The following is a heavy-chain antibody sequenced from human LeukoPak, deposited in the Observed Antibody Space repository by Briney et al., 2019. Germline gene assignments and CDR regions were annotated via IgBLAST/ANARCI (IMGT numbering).Heavy chain of an antibody. CDR2: IIPILGIA. Sequence: SVKVSCKASGGTFSSYTISWVRQAPGQGLEWMGRIIPILGIANYAQKFQGRVTITAEKSTRTAYMKLSSVRSEDTAVYYCARDNGYCSSTSCYTGVGWFDPWGQGALVTVSS. J-gene: IGHJ5*02. CDR1: GGTFSSYT. V-gene: IGHV1-69*04. D-gene: IGHD2-2*02. CDR3: ARDNGYCSSTSCYTGVGWFDP.